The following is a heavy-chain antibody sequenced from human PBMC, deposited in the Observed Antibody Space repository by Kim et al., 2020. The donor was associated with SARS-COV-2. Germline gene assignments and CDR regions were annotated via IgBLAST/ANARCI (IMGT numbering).Heavy chain of an antibody. CDR2: IYHSGST. CDR3: AVIPSRGWFDP. CDR1: GGSISSSNW. V-gene: IGHV4-4*02. J-gene: IGHJ5*02. D-gene: IGHD3-16*02. Sequence: SETLSLTCAASGGSISSSNWWSWVRQPPGKGLEWIGDIYHSGSTNYNPSLKSRVTISVDKSKNQFSLKLSSVTAADTAVYYCAVIPSRGWFDPWGQRTLVAVSS.